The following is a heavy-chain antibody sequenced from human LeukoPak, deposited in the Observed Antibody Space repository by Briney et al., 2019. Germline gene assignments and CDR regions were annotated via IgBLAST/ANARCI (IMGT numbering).Heavy chain of an antibody. D-gene: IGHD3-10*01. CDR1: GFTFSSYS. CDR3: ARSDLYYPYFDY. Sequence: GRSLRLSCAASGFTFSSYSMNWVRQAPGKGLEWVSSISSSSSYIYYADSVKGRFTISRDNAKNSLYLQMNSLRAEDTAVYYCARSDLYYPYFDYWGQGTLVTVSS. V-gene: IGHV3-21*01. J-gene: IGHJ4*02. CDR2: ISSSSSYI.